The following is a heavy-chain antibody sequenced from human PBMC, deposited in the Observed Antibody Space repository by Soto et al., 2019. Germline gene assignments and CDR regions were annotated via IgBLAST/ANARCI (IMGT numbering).Heavy chain of an antibody. J-gene: IGHJ4*02. D-gene: IGHD4-17*01. CDR3: AHRRDYGDTFDY. CDR1: GFSLTTSGEG. Sequence: QITLNESSPTLVKPTQTLTLTCTFSGFSLTTSGEGVGWIRQPPGKALEWLALIYWDDDRRYSPSLKSRLTITTDTSKNQVVLKMTNMGPVDTATYYCAHRRDYGDTFDYWGQGTLVTVSS. CDR2: IYWDDDR. V-gene: IGHV2-5*02.